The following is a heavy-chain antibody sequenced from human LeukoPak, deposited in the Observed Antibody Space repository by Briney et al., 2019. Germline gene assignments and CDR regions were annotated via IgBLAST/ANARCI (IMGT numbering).Heavy chain of an antibody. CDR2: ISGSGGST. CDR1: GFTFSSYA. D-gene: IGHD6-13*01. Sequence: GGSLRLSCAASGFTFSSYAMSWVRQAPGKGLEWVSAISGSGGSTYYADSVKGRFTTSRDNSKNTLYLQMNSLRAEDTAVYYCATDRIAAAGPNNWFDPWGQGTLVTVSS. CDR3: ATDRIAAAGPNNWFDP. V-gene: IGHV3-23*01. J-gene: IGHJ5*02.